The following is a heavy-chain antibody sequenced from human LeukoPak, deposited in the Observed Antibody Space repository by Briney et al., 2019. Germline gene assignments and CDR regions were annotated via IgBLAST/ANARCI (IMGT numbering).Heavy chain of an antibody. Sequence: PSETLSLTCTVSGRSISSYYWSWIRQPPGKGLEWIGYIYYSGSTNYNPSLKSRVTISVDTSKNQFSLKLSSVTAADTAVYYCAREVGTGYFDYWGQGTLVTVSS. CDR1: GRSISSYY. J-gene: IGHJ4*02. CDR2: IYYSGST. CDR3: AREVGTGYFDY. V-gene: IGHV4-59*01. D-gene: IGHD1-1*01.